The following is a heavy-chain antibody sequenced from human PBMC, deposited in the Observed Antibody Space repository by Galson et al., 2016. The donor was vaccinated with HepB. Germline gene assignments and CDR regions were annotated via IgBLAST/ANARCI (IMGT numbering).Heavy chain of an antibody. D-gene: IGHD3-16*01. CDR2: IYYSGRT. V-gene: IGHV4-59*01. CDR1: GASISGYY. CDR3: ARCASYGMDV. Sequence: QVQLQESGPGLVKPSETLSLTCTVSGASISGYYLRWIRPPPGKGLEWIGYIYYSGRTNYNPSLKSRVTISVDTSKNQFSLKLSSVTAADTAVYYCARCASYGMDVWGQGTTVTVSS. J-gene: IGHJ6*02.